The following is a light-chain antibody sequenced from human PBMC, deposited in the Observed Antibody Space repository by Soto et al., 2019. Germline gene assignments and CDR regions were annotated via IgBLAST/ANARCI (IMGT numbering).Light chain of an antibody. Sequence: EIVLTQSPATLSLSPGERATLSCRASQSVSSYLAWYQQKPGQPPRLLIYGASTRATGIPAGFSGSGSGTEFTLTISSLQSEDFAVYYCQQYNNWPITFGQGTRLEIK. CDR1: QSVSSY. CDR3: QQYNNWPIT. J-gene: IGKJ5*01. CDR2: GAS. V-gene: IGKV3-15*01.